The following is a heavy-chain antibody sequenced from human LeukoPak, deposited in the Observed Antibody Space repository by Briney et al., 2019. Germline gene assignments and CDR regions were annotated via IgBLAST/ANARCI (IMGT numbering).Heavy chain of an antibody. CDR3: ASARYCTNGVCYTYYYMDV. Sequence: SVKVSCKASGGTFSSYAISWVRQAPGQGLEWMGGIIPIFGTANYAQKFQGRVTITTDESTSTAYMELSSLRSEDTAVYYCASARYCTNGVCYTYYYMDVWGKGTTVTVSS. V-gene: IGHV1-69*05. CDR2: IIPIFGTA. D-gene: IGHD2-8*01. J-gene: IGHJ6*03. CDR1: GGTFSSYA.